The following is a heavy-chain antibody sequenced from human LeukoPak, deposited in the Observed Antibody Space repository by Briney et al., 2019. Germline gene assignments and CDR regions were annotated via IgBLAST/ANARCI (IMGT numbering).Heavy chain of an antibody. CDR3: ARDRLTTVTTFHFDY. Sequence: PGGSLRLSCAASGFTFSSYAMHWVRQAPGKGLEWVAVIWSDTTNKYYADSVKGRFTFSRDNSKNTLYLQMSSLRAEDTAMYYCARDRLTTVTTFHFDYWGQGTLVTVSS. CDR1: GFTFSSYA. J-gene: IGHJ4*02. CDR2: IWSDTTNK. D-gene: IGHD4-17*01. V-gene: IGHV3-33*01.